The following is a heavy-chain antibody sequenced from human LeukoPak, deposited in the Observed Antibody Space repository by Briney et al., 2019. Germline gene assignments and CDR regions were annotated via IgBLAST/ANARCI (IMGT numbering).Heavy chain of an antibody. V-gene: IGHV3-33*01. D-gene: IGHD2-15*01. CDR2: IWYDGSNK. J-gene: IGHJ4*02. Sequence: PGGSLRLSCAASGFTFSSYGMHWVRQAPGKGLEWVAVIWYDGSNKYYADSVKGRFTISRDNSKNTLYLQIYSLRAEDTAVYYCARVPTPGYCSGGSCYSVDYWGQGTLVTVSS. CDR3: ARVPTPGYCSGGSCYSVDY. CDR1: GFTFSSYG.